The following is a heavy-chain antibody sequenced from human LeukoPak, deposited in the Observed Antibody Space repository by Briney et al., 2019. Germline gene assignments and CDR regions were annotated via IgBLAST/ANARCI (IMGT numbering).Heavy chain of an antibody. V-gene: IGHV4-30-4*07. CDR1: GGSISSGGYS. Sequence: PSETLSLTCAVSGGSISSGGYSWSWIRQPPGKGLEWIGYIYYSGSTYYNPSLKSRVTISVDTSKNQLFLKLSSLTAADTAVYYCARLTGYDWESSYDYWGQGTLVTVSS. D-gene: IGHD5-12*01. CDR2: IYYSGST. CDR3: ARLTGYDWESSYDY. J-gene: IGHJ4*02.